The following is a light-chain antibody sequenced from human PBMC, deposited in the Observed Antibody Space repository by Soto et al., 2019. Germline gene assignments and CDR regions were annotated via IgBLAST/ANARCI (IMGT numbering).Light chain of an antibody. CDR3: KSYAGSNPYV. CDR1: KNDIGVYDF. CDR2: EVV. Sequence: QSAVTQLPSASGSPGQTVTISCTGTKNDIGVYDFVSWYQHHPGKAPRLIIYEVVQRPSGVPDRFSGSKSGNTASLTVSWLQAADEADYFCKSYAGSNPYVFGSGTKVTVL. J-gene: IGLJ1*01. V-gene: IGLV2-8*01.